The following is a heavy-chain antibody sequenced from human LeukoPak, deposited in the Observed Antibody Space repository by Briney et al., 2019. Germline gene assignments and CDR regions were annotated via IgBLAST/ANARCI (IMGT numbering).Heavy chain of an antibody. J-gene: IGHJ4*02. D-gene: IGHD6-13*01. CDR1: GGSISSYY. Sequence: SETLSLTCTVSGGSISSYYWSWIRQPPGKGLEWIGYIYYSGSTNYNPSLKSRVTISVDTSKNQFSLKLSSVTAADTAVYYCAGVASSWRGEARYFDYWGQGTLVTVSS. CDR3: AGVASSWRGEARYFDY. V-gene: IGHV4-59*01. CDR2: IYYSGST.